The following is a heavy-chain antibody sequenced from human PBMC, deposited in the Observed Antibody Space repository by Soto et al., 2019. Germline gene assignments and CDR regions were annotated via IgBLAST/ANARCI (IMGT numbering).Heavy chain of an antibody. CDR2: IYYSGST. CDR3: ARDVSGSWSDTIYGMDV. V-gene: IGHV4-59*01. Sequence: PSETLSLTCTVSGGSISSYYWSWIRQPPGKGLEWIGYIYYSGSTNYNPSLKSRVTISVDTSKNQFSLKLSSVTAADTAVYYCARDVSGSWSDTIYGMDVWGQGTTVTVSS. J-gene: IGHJ6*02. CDR1: GGSISSYY. D-gene: IGHD6-13*01.